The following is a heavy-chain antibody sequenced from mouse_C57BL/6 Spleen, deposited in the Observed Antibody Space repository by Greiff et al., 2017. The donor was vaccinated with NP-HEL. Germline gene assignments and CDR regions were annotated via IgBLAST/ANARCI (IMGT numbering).Heavy chain of an antibody. CDR1: GFTFSSYA. D-gene: IGHD2-3*01. CDR2: ISDGGSYT. CDR3: ARDTYDYFDY. Sequence: EVHLVESGGGLVKPGGSLKLSCAASGFTFSSYAMSWVRQTPEKRLEWVATISDGGSYTYYPDNVKGRFTIARDNAKNNLYLQMSHLKSEDTAMYYCARDTYDYFDYWGQGTTLTVSS. J-gene: IGHJ2*01. V-gene: IGHV5-4*01.